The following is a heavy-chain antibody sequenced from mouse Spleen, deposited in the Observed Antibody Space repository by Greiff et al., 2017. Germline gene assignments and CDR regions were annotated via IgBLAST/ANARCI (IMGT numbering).Heavy chain of an antibody. V-gene: IGHV5-9*04. CDR3: ARQSWAYFDY. D-gene: IGHD4-1*01. CDR1: GFTFSSYA. J-gene: IGHJ2*01. CDR2: ISSGGGNT. Sequence: EVKVEESGGGLVKLGGSLKLSCAASGFTFSSYAMSWVRQTPEKRLEWVATISSGGGNTYYPDSVKGRFTISRDNAKNTLYLQMSSLKSEDTAMYYCARQSWAYFDYWGQGTTLTVSS.